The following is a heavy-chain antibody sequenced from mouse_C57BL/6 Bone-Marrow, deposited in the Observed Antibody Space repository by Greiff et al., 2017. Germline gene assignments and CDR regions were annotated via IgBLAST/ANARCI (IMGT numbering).Heavy chain of an antibody. V-gene: IGHV1-4*01. D-gene: IGHD1-1*01. CDR3: ARSGSRPFAY. CDR2: INPSSGYT. J-gene: IGHJ3*01. CDR1: GYTFTSYT. Sequence: QVQLQQSGAELARPGASVKMSCKASGYTFTSYTMHWVKQRPGQGLEWIGYINPSSGYTKYNQKCKDKATLNADKSSRTAYMRRSSLTSEDSAVYYCARSGSRPFAYWGQGTMVTVSA.